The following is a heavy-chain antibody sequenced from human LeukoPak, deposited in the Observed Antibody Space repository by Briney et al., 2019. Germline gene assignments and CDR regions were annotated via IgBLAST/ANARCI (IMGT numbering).Heavy chain of an antibody. CDR3: AKDRLSIAAAGTPFDY. Sequence: GGSLRLSCAASGFTFSNYGIHWVRQAPGKGLEWVANVKQDGSEKYYVDSVKGRFTISRDNAKNSLYLQMSSLRAEDTAVYYCAKDRLSIAAAGTPFDYWGQGTLVTVSS. V-gene: IGHV3-7*01. J-gene: IGHJ4*02. CDR1: GFTFSNYG. CDR2: VKQDGSEK. D-gene: IGHD6-13*01.